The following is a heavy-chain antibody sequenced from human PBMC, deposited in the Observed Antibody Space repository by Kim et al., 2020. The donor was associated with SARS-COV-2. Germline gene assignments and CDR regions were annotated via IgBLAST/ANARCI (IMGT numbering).Heavy chain of an antibody. CDR2: IRSSGFST. Sequence: GGSLRLSCAVSGFTFSSSDMSWVRQAPGRGLEWVSGIRSSGFSTYYADSVKGRFTISRDNSKNTLYLQMNSLRAGDTAVYYCARDGRGHTPCYWCQGT. J-gene: IGHJ4*02. D-gene: IGHD6-25*01. CDR1: GFTFSSSD. CDR3: ARDGRGHTPCY. V-gene: IGHV3-23*01.